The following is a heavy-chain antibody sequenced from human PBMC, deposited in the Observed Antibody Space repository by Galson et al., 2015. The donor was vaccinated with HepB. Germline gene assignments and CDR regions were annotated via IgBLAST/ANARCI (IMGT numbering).Heavy chain of an antibody. Sequence: SLRLSCAASDFRVGSYYMNWVRQVPGKGLEWVAVIHNTGNTFYADSVRGRFTISRDISQNMAHLQMNNLRVEDTAIYYCAREQWYYLDYWGQGALVTVSS. V-gene: IGHV3-53*01. CDR1: DFRVGSYY. D-gene: IGHD2-15*01. CDR2: IHNTGNT. CDR3: AREQWYYLDY. J-gene: IGHJ4*02.